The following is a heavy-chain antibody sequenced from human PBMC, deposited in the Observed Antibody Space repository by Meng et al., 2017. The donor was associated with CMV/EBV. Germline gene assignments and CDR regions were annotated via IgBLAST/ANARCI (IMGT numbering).Heavy chain of an antibody. Sequence: GSLRLSCTVSGGSISSYYWSWIRQPPGKGLEWIGYIYYSGSTNYNPCLKSRVTISVDTSKNQFSLKLSSVTAADTAVYYCARDAGYYGMDVWGQGTTVTVSS. CDR1: GGSISSYY. J-gene: IGHJ6*02. V-gene: IGHV4-59*01. CDR3: ARDAGYYGMDV. CDR2: IYYSGST.